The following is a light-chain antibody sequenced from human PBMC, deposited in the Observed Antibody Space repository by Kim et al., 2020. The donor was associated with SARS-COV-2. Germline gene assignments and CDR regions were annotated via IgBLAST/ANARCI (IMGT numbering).Light chain of an antibody. CDR1: KLGDKY. CDR3: QAWDSSIYVV. Sequence: VSPGQTVSITCSGDKLGDKYACWYQQKPGQSPVLVIYQDSKRPSGIPERFSGSNSGNTATLTISGTQAMDEADYYCQAWDSSIYVVFGGGTQLTVL. J-gene: IGLJ2*01. CDR2: QDS. V-gene: IGLV3-1*01.